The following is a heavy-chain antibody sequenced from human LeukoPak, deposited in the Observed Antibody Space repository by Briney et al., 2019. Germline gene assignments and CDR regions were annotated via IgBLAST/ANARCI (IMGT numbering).Heavy chain of an antibody. CDR3: ARQREWGGGFDAFDI. Sequence: GESLKISCKGSGYSFAIYWIGWVREMHGKGLDWLVIIYPGDADTRYSPSFQGQVTISADKSISTAYLQWSSLKASDTAMYFCARQREWGGGFDAFDIWGQGTMVTVSS. CDR2: IYPGDADT. V-gene: IGHV5-51*01. D-gene: IGHD2-15*01. CDR1: GYSFAIYW. J-gene: IGHJ3*02.